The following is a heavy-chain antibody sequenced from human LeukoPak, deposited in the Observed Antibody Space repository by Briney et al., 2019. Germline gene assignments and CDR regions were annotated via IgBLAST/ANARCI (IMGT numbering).Heavy chain of an antibody. D-gene: IGHD5-18*01. J-gene: IGHJ3*02. CDR2: IIPIFGTA. CDR3: AREYSYGYEVSAFDI. Sequence: VASVKVSCKASGGTFSSHAISWVRQAPGQGLEWMGRIIPIFGTANYAQKFQGRVTITTDESTSTAYMELSSLRSEDTAAYYCAREYSYGYEVSAFDIWGQGTMVTVSS. CDR1: GGTFSSHA. V-gene: IGHV1-69*05.